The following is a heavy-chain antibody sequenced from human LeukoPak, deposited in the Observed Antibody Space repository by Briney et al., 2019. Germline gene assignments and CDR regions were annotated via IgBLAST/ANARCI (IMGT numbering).Heavy chain of an antibody. D-gene: IGHD6-6*01. CDR2: INSNNGGT. J-gene: IGHJ4*02. CDR1: GYTFTGYY. V-gene: IGHV1-2*02. CDR3: ARDQVYNSPSGVNPGPIGY. Sequence: ASVKVSCKASGYTFTGYYIHWVRQAPGQGLEWRGWINSNNGGTNYEQKFQGRVTMTRDTSINTAYIELRRLRSDDTAVYYCARDQVYNSPSGVNPGPIGYWGQGTLVTVSS.